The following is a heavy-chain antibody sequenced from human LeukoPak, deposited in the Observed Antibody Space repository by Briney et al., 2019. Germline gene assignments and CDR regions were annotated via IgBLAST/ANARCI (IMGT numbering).Heavy chain of an antibody. D-gene: IGHD3-3*02. CDR1: GFTFSSYW. V-gene: IGHV3-74*01. CDR2: INTDGSST. J-gene: IGHJ6*02. CDR3: ARDLPVLDYGMDV. Sequence: GGSLRLSCAASGFTFSSYWMHWVRQAPGKGLVWVSRINTDGSSTSYADSVKGRFTISRDNSKNTLYLQMNSLRAEDTAVYYCARDLPVLDYGMDVWGQGTTVTVSS.